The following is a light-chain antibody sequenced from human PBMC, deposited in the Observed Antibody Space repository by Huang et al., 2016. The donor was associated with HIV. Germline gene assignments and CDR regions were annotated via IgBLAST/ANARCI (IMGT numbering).Light chain of an antibody. CDR2: GAS. CDR1: QSVRSSS. V-gene: IGKV3-20*01. Sequence: EIVLTQSPGTLSLSPGERATLSCRDSQSVRSSSLAWYQQKPGQSPRILIFGASNRATAIPDRFSGSGSATDFTLTISRLEPEDFAVYYCQQYGSSPLTFGGGTKVEIK. J-gene: IGKJ4*01. CDR3: QQYGSSPLT.